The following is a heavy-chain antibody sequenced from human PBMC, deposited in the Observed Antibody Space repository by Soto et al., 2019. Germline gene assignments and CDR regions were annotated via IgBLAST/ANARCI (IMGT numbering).Heavy chain of an antibody. CDR3: ARDGGRYYAMDV. D-gene: IGHD3-3*01. V-gene: IGHV4-38-2*02. CDR2: IYHSGRT. J-gene: IGHJ6*02. CDR1: GYSIGSGYY. Sequence: SETLSLTCSVSGYSIGSGYYWAWIRQTPDKGLEWIGNIYHSGRTYYNPSLNSRVTISVDTSKNQYSLKLRSVTAADTAVYYCARDGGRYYAMDVWGQGITVTVSS.